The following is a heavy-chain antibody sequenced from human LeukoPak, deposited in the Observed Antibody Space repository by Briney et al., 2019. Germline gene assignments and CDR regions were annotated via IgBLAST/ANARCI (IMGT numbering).Heavy chain of an antibody. CDR2: VQTSGGT. J-gene: IGHJ5*02. CDR3: ARALCINGICEWFDP. V-gene: IGHV4-61*02. D-gene: IGHD2-8*01. CDR1: GASISSGICF. Sequence: SETLSLTCTVSGASISSGICFWSWIRQPAGKGLEWIGRVQTSGGTNYNPSLESRVTISIDTSKNQFSLTLRSVTAADTAVYYCARALCINGICEWFDPWGQGTLVTVSS.